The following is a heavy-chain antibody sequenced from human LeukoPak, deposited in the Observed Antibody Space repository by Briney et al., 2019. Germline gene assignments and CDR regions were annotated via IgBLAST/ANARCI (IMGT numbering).Heavy chain of an antibody. V-gene: IGHV3-30*03. D-gene: IGHD3-3*01. CDR2: ISYDGSNK. CDR3: TRDVLLHPGDDY. CDR1: GFTFSSYG. Sequence: GGSLRLSCAASGFTFSSYGMHWVRQAPGKGLEWVAVISYDGSNKYYADSVKGRFTISRDNSKNTLYLQMNSLRAEDTAVYFCTRDVLLHPGDDYWGQGTLVTVSS. J-gene: IGHJ4*02.